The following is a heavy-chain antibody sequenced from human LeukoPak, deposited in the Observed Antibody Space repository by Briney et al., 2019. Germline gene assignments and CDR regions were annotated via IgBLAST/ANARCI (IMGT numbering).Heavy chain of an antibody. CDR3: ARKENVYYYFDY. CDR1: GYSITSSSW. D-gene: IGHD3-10*01. J-gene: IGHJ4*02. Sequence: PSETLSLTCAVSGYSITSSSWWGWIRQPPGKGLEWIGYIYHSGTTYYNPSLQSRVTMSVDTSKNLFSLKLSSVTAVDTAVYYCARKENVYYYFDYWGQGTLVTVSS. CDR2: IYHSGTT. V-gene: IGHV4-28*01.